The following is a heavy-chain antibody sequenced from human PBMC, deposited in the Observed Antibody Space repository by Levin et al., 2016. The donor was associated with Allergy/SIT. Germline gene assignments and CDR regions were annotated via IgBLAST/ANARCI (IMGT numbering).Heavy chain of an antibody. CDR2: IIPILGIA. CDR1: GGTFSSYA. J-gene: IGHJ6*02. Sequence: SVKVSCKASGGTFSSYAISWVRQAPGQGLEWMGRIIPILGIANYAQKFQGRVTITADKSTSTAYMELSSLRSEDTAVYYCAREGYCSGGSCYSRQRGMDVWGQGTTVTVSS. D-gene: IGHD2-15*01. V-gene: IGHV1-69*04. CDR3: AREGYCSGGSCYSRQRGMDV.